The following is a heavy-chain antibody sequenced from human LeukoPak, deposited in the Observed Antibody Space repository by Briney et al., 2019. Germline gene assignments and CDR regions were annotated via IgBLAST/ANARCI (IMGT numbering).Heavy chain of an antibody. J-gene: IGHJ4*02. V-gene: IGHV4-39*07. CDR3: ATGCSGGSCYFDY. CDR1: GGSISSSSYY. D-gene: IGHD2-15*01. CDR2: IYYSGST. Sequence: SETLSLTCTVSGGSISSSSYYWGWIRQPPGKGLEWIGSIYYSGSTYYNPSLKSRVTISVDTSKNQFSLKLSSVTAADTAVYYCATGCSGGSCYFDYWGQGTLVTVSS.